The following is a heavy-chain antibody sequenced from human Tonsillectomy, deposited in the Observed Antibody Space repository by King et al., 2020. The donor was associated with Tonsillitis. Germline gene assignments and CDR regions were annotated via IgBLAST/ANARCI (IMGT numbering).Heavy chain of an antibody. CDR1: GGSINTYY. CDR3: ARSPPHYYGSHYAPLSTAFDF. J-gene: IGHJ3*01. Sequence: VQLQESGPGLVKPSETLSLTCTVSGGSINTYYWSWYRQPPGKGLEWIGYVFYDGSAKYNPSLASRVIISLATSNNQFSLQLTSVTAADTAIYYCARSPPHYYGSHYAPLSTAFDFWGQGTMVTVSS. D-gene: IGHD3-10*01. V-gene: IGHV4-59*01. CDR2: VFYDGSA.